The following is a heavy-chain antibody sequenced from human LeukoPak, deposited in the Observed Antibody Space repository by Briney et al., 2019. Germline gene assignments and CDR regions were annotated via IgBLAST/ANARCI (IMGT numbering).Heavy chain of an antibody. CDR2: IYPGDSYT. Sequence: GESLKISCNGSGYXFTSYWIGWVRQMPGKGLEWMGIIYPGDSYTRYSPSFQGQVTISADKSISTAYLRWGSLKASDTAMYYCARKDYGGNSGGNFDYWGQGTLVTVSS. J-gene: IGHJ4*02. D-gene: IGHD4-23*01. V-gene: IGHV5-51*01. CDR3: ARKDYGGNSGGNFDY. CDR1: GYXFTSYW.